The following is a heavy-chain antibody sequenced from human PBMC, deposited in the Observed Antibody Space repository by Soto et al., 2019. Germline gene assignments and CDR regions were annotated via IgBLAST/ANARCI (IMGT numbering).Heavy chain of an antibody. CDR2: ISAYNGNT. CDR3: ASDRYRYVRSSWYLDP. Sequence: ASVKVSCKASGYTFTSYGISWVRQAPGQGLEWMGWISAYNGNTNYAQKLQGRVTMTTDTSTSTAYMELRSLRSDDTAVYYCASDRYRYVRSSWYLDPWGQGTLVTASA. D-gene: IGHD6-13*01. CDR1: GYTFTSYG. V-gene: IGHV1-18*01. J-gene: IGHJ5*02.